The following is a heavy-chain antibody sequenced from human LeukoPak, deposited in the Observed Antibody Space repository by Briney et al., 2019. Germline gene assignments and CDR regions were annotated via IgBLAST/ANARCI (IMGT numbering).Heavy chain of an antibody. V-gene: IGHV3-23*01. Sequence: GGSLRLSCAASGFTFSSYAMSWVRQAPGKGLEWVSAISGSGGSTYYADSVKGRFTISRDNSKNTLYLQMNSLRAEDTAVYYCAKDLSRSTSCTTLDYWGQGTLVTVSS. J-gene: IGHJ4*02. CDR2: ISGSGGST. D-gene: IGHD2-2*01. CDR1: GFTFSSYA. CDR3: AKDLSRSTSCTTLDY.